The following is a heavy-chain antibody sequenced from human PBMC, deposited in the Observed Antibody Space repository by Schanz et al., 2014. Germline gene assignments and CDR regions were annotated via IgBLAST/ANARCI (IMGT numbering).Heavy chain of an antibody. Sequence: QLQLQESGPGLVKPSETLSLTCTVSGGSISSSSYYWGWIRQPPGKGLEWIGSIYYSGSTYYNPSLRSRAPISVDTSKTQFSRKRRSVTAADTAVYYCARHSGYYYYYGMDVWGQGTTVTVSS. CDR1: GGSISSSSYY. CDR2: IYYSGST. J-gene: IGHJ6*02. V-gene: IGHV4-39*01. CDR3: ARHSGYYYYYGMDV.